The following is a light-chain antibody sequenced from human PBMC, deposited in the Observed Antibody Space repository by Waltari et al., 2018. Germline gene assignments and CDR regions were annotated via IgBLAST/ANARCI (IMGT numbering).Light chain of an antibody. V-gene: IGLV3-21*04. Sequence: SYVVTQPPSVSVAPGETATIPCGGDNIGTYRRHWYQQKAGQAPVLVIFYDRDRPSGIPDRFSGSNSGNTATLTISRVEAGDEARYYCHVWHPHVDPGVFGTGTEVTVL. CDR3: HVWHPHVDPGV. CDR2: YDR. CDR1: NIGTYR. J-gene: IGLJ1*01.